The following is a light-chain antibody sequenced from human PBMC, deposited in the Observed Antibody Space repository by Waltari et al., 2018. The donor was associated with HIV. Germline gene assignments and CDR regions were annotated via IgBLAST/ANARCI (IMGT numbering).Light chain of an antibody. CDR1: SSDVGGYNY. V-gene: IGLV2-8*01. J-gene: IGLJ2*01. CDR3: SSHAGSKVV. CDR2: DVI. Sequence: QSALTQPPSASGSPGPSVTLSCTGTSSDVGGYNYVSWHHQHPGKAPKLMIYDVIKRPSGVPDRFSGSKSGNTASLTVSGLQPEDEADYYCSSHAGSKVVFGGGTRLTVL.